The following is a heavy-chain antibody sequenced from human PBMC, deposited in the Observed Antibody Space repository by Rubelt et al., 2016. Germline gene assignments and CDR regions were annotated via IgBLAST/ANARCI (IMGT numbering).Heavy chain of an antibody. D-gene: IGHD4-23*01. CDR2: IDPGDSDT. J-gene: IGHJ5*02. CDR3: ARHAGDGGNSEDWFDP. V-gene: IGHV5-51*01. CDR1: GYSSSTYW. Sequence: EVQLVQPGAEVKKPGESLKISCQGTGYSSSTYWINWLRQMPGKGLEWMGVIDPGDSDTRYCPSFQGQVTSSADKSTTTAYLQWGSLSASDTAMYYCARHAGDGGNSEDWFDPWGQGTLVTVSS.